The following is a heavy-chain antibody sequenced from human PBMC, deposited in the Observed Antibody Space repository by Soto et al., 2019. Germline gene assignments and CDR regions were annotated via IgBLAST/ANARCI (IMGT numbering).Heavy chain of an antibody. Sequence: SETLSLTCTVSGGSISSGGYYWSWIRQHPGKGLEWIGYIYYSGSTYYNPSLKSRVTISVDTSKNQFSLKLSSVTAADTAVYYCARNPQISIVVVPAATLEADHGFWFDPWGQGTLVTVSS. V-gene: IGHV4-31*03. CDR2: IYYSGST. D-gene: IGHD2-2*01. CDR1: GGSISSGGYY. J-gene: IGHJ5*02. CDR3: ARNPQISIVVVPAATLEADHGFWFDP.